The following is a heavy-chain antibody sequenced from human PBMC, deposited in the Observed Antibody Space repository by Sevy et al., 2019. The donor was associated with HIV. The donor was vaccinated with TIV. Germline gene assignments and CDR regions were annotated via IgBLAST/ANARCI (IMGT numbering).Heavy chain of an antibody. Sequence: GGSLRLSCAASGFTFSDSWMSWVRQAPEKGLEWVANIKQDGSKKYYVDSVKGRFIVSRDNAKKSLYLEMSSLRAEDTAVYYSARLKLHYDPYYFDLWGQGTLVTVSS. D-gene: IGHD3-16*01. CDR2: IKQDGSKK. J-gene: IGHJ4*02. CDR1: GFTFSDSW. V-gene: IGHV3-7*01. CDR3: ARLKLHYDPYYFDL.